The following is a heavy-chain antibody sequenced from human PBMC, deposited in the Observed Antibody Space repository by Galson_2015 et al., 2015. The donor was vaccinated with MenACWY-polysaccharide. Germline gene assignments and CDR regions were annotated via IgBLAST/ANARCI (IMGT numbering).Heavy chain of an antibody. CDR2: TNSNSGNT. V-gene: IGHV1-8*01. Sequence: SVKVSCKASGYTFINNDINWVRQATGQGLEWMGWTNSNSGNTGYAQKFQGRVTMTRDTSLSTAYMDLSGLRSDDTAVYYCARGRVGQIDRYYFDYWGPGTLVSVSS. CDR1: GYTFINND. CDR3: ARGRVGQIDRYYFDY. J-gene: IGHJ4*02. D-gene: IGHD3-22*01.